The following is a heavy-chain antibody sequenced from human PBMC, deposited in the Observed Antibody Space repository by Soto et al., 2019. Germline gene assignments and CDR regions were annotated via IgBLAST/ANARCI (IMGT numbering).Heavy chain of an antibody. Sequence: GGSLRLSCTASGFTFSDYCMSWIRQAPGKGLEWLAYISGSGSTTYYTDSVKGRFAISRDNARTSLYLQINSLRVEDSAVYYCARSSLTYFEFWGQGTLVTVSS. CDR3: ARSSLTYFEF. J-gene: IGHJ4*02. V-gene: IGHV3-11*01. CDR2: ISGSGSTT. CDR1: GFTFSDYC.